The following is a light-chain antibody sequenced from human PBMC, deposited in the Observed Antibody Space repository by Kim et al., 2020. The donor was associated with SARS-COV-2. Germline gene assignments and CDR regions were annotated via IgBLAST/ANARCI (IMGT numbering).Light chain of an antibody. CDR1: SSDVGTYKY. J-gene: IGLJ2*01. Sequence: QSALTQPASVSGSPGQSITISCTGTSSDVGTYKYVSWYQQHPGKAPKLMIYDVSNRPSGVSNRFSGSKSGNTASLNISGLQAEDEADYYCTSYIRSSTLVVFGGGTQLTVL. V-gene: IGLV2-14*03. CDR3: TSYIRSSTLVV. CDR2: DVS.